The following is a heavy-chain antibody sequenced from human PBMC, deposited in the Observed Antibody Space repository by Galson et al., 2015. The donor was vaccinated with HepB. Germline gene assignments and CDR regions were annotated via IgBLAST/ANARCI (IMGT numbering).Heavy chain of an antibody. CDR1: GGTFSSYA. J-gene: IGHJ4*02. D-gene: IGHD5-24*01. Sequence: VKVSCKASGGTFSSYAISWVRQAPGQGLEWMGGIIPIFGTANYAQKFQGRVTITADESTSTAYMELSSLRSEDTAVYYCARVGRWLQPIDYWGQGTLVTVSS. CDR3: ARVGRWLQPIDY. CDR2: IIPIFGTA. V-gene: IGHV1-69*01.